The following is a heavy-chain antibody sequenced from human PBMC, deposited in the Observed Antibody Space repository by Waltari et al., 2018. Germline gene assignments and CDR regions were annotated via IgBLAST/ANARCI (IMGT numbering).Heavy chain of an antibody. V-gene: IGHV4-59*01. J-gene: IGHJ6*02. D-gene: IGHD5-18*01. Sequence: SGPGLVKPSETLSLTCTVSGGSISSYYWSWIRQPPGKGLEWIGYIYYSGSTNYNPSLKSRVTISVDTSKNQFSLKLSSVTAADTAVYYCARAVDTAMGGPYGMDVWGQGTTVTVSS. CDR3: ARAVDTAMGGPYGMDV. CDR2: IYYSGST. CDR1: GGSISSYY.